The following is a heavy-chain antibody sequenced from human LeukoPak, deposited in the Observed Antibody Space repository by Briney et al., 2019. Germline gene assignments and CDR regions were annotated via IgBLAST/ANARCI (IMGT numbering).Heavy chain of an antibody. J-gene: IGHJ4*02. D-gene: IGHD6-19*01. Sequence: ASVKVSCKASGYTFTSYAMHWVRQAPGQRLEWMGWINAGNGNTKYSQEFQGRVTIARDTSASTAYMELSSLRSEDMAVYYCARVVKYRSGPLTDLLPYYFDYWGQGTLVTVSS. CDR3: ARVVKYRSGPLTDLLPYYFDY. CDR2: INAGNGNT. V-gene: IGHV1-3*03. CDR1: GYTFTSYA.